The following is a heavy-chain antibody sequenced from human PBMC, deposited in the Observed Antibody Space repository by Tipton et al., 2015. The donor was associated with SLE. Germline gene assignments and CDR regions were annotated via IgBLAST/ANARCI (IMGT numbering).Heavy chain of an antibody. Sequence: TLSLTCTVSGGSISSHYWSWIRQPPGKGLEWIGYIYYSGSTNYNPSLKSRVTISVDTSKNQFSLKLSSVTAADTAVYYCARWGIGFDYWGQGTLVTVSS. CDR2: IYYSGST. J-gene: IGHJ4*02. V-gene: IGHV4-59*11. CDR3: ARWGIGFDY. CDR1: GGSISSHY. D-gene: IGHD6-13*01.